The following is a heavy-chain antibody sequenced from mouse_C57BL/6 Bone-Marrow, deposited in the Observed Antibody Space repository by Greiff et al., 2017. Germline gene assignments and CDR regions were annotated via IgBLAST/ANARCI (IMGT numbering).Heavy chain of an antibody. D-gene: IGHD4-1*01. J-gene: IGHJ2*01. Sequence: VQRVESGGDLVKPGGSLKLSCAASGFTFSSYGMSWVRQTPDKRLEWVATISSCGSYTYYPDSVKGRFTISRDNAKNTLYLQMSSLKSEDTAMYYCARPLNWDDFDYWGQGTTLTVSS. CDR3: ARPLNWDDFDY. V-gene: IGHV5-6*01. CDR1: GFTFSSYG. CDR2: ISSCGSYT.